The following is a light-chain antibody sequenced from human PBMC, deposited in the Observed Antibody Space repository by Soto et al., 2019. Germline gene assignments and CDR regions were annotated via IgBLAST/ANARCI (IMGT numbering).Light chain of an antibody. CDR3: SSSAGIYHYLV. V-gene: IGLV2-8*01. J-gene: IGLJ3*02. CDR1: GSDIGNYNS. CDR2: EVN. Sequence: QSALTQPASVSGSPGQSITISCTGTGSDIGNYNSVSWYQQHPGKAPRLMIYEVNKRPSGVPDRFSGSKSGYTASLTVSGLQTEDEAFYYCSSSAGIYHYLVFGGGTKLTVL.